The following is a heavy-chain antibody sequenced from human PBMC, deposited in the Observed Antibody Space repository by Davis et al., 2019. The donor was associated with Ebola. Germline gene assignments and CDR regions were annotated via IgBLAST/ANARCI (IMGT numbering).Heavy chain of an antibody. V-gene: IGHV4-61*01. CDR2: IYYSGST. CDR3: ARDGGRYGLGY. CDR1: GGSVSSGSYY. Sequence: MPSETLSLTCTVSGGSVSSGSYYWSWIRQPPGKGLEWIGYIYYSGSTNYNPSLKSRVTISVDTSKNQFSLKLSSVTAADTAVYYCARDGGRYGLGYWGQGTLVTVSS. D-gene: IGHD1-14*01. J-gene: IGHJ4*02.